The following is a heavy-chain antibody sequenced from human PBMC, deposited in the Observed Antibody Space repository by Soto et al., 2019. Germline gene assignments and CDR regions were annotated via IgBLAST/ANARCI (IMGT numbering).Heavy chain of an antibody. Sequence: SETLSLTCAVSSGSISSSNWWSWVRPPPGKGLEWIGEIYHSGSTNYNPSLKSRVTISVDKSKNQFSLKLSSVTAADTAVYYCARVRVTRLQVYYYYMDVWGKGTTVTVSS. CDR1: SGSISSSNW. J-gene: IGHJ6*03. CDR3: ARVRVTRLQVYYYYMDV. V-gene: IGHV4-4*02. CDR2: IYHSGST. D-gene: IGHD2-21*02.